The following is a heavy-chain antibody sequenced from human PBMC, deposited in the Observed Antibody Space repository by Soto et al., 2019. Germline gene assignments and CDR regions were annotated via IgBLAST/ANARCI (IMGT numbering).Heavy chain of an antibody. CDR3: AHPRGYGVFDAYDF. Sequence: QVQLVESGGGVVQPGRSLRLSCAASGFTFSSYGMHWVRQAPGKGLEWVAVISYDGSNKYYADSVKGRFTISRDNSKNTLYLQMNSLRAEDTAVYYCAHPRGYGVFDAYDFWGQGAMVTVSS. D-gene: IGHD4-17*01. V-gene: IGHV3-30*03. CDR2: ISYDGSNK. CDR1: GFTFSSYG. J-gene: IGHJ3*01.